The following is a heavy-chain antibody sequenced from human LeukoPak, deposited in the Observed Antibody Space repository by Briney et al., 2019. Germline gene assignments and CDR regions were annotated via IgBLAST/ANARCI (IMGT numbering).Heavy chain of an antibody. Sequence: SETLSLTCTVYGESFSGYYWSWIRQPPGKGLEWIGEINHSGSTHHNPSLKSRVTISLDTSKNQFSLKLSSVTAADTAVYYCASTERCSTTCPLDYWGQGTLVTVSS. V-gene: IGHV4-34*01. D-gene: IGHD2-2*01. CDR2: INHSGST. J-gene: IGHJ4*02. CDR1: GESFSGYY. CDR3: ASTERCSTTCPLDY.